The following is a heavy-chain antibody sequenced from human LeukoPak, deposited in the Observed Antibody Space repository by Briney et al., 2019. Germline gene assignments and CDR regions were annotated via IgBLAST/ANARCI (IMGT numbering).Heavy chain of an antibody. CDR3: AAGVNGYFDY. V-gene: IGHV3-53*01. D-gene: IGHD2-8*01. CDR1: GFTVSSNY. J-gene: IGHJ4*02. CDR2: IYSGGTT. Sequence: GGSLRLSCVASGFTVSSNYMSWVRQAPGKGLEWVSAIYSGGTTYYADSVKGRFSISRDNSKSTLYLQMNSLRAEDTAVYYCAAGVNGYFDYWGQGTLVTVSS.